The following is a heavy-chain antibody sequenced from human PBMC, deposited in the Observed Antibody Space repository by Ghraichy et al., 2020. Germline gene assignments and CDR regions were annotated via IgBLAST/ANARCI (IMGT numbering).Heavy chain of an antibody. V-gene: IGHV1-2*04. J-gene: IGHJ6*02. D-gene: IGHD1-26*01. CDR3: ARDEGGATGPFYYYYGMDV. CDR2: INPNSGGT. CDR1: GYTFTGYY. Sequence: ASVKVSCKASGYTFTGYYMHWVRQAPGQGLEWMGWINPNSGGTNYAQKFQGWVTMTRDTSISTAYMELSRLRSDDTAVYYCARDEGGATGPFYYYYGMDVWGQGTTVTVS.